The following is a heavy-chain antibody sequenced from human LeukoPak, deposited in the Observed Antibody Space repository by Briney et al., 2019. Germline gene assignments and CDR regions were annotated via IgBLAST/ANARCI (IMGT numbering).Heavy chain of an antibody. V-gene: IGHV3-15*01. CDR2: IKSKANGETT. CDR3: ARVSYYDSSGYYFLSYVDY. J-gene: IGHJ4*02. CDR1: GFIFSSAW. D-gene: IGHD3-22*01. Sequence: PWGSLRLSCAASGFIFSSAWMNWVRQAPGKGLEWVGRIKSKANGETTDYAAPVKGRFTISRDDSRDTLYLHMNSLGAEDTAVYYCARVSYYDSSGYYFLSYVDYWGQGTLVTVSS.